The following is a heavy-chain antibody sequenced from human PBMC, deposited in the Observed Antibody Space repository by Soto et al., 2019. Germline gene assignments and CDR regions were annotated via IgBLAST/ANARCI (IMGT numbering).Heavy chain of an antibody. V-gene: IGHV3-23*01. D-gene: IGHD3-10*01. CDR2: ISVGATRT. J-gene: IGHJ3*02. CDR3: AKAGGYMYDAFDI. CDR1: GFTFSSYT. Sequence: PGGSLRLSCAASGFTFSSYTMTWVRQAPGKGLEWVSGISVGATRTYCADSVKGRFSISRDDSKNTLSLQMNSLRGDDTAVYYCAKAGGYMYDAFDIWGQGTMVTVSS.